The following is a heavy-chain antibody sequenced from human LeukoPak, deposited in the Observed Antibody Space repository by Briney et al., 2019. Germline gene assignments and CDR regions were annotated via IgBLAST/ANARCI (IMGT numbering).Heavy chain of an antibody. CDR3: AKDRKRSAITMIRGVRGYSYYYMDV. J-gene: IGHJ6*03. Sequence: GGSLRLSCAASGFTFNTYGMHWVRQAPGKGLEWVAFIRYDGSNKYYADSVKGRFTISRDNSKNTLYLQMNSPRTEDTAVYYCAKDRKRSAITMIRGVRGYSYYYMDVWGKGTTVTISS. CDR2: IRYDGSNK. CDR1: GFTFNTYG. D-gene: IGHD3-10*01. V-gene: IGHV3-30*02.